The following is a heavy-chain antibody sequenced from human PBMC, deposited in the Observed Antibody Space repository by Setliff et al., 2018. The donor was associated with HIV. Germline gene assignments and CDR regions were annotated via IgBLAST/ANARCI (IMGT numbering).Heavy chain of an antibody. V-gene: IGHV4-4*07. CDR2: VYASAYS. D-gene: IGHD3-10*01. J-gene: IGHJ2*01. Sequence: SGTLSLTCTVSGDSIGDYYWNWIRQPARKGLEWIGRVYASAYSNYNPSLKSRVTMSVDTSQNQFSLKLRSVNAADTAVYYCARDWVTRSNYYGSGIPWYFDFWGRGILVTVSS. CDR3: ARDWVTRSNYYGSGIPWYFDF. CDR1: GDSIGDYY.